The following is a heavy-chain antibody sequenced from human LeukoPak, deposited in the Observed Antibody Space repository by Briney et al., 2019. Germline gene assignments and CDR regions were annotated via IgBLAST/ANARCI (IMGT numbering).Heavy chain of an antibody. D-gene: IGHD2-2*01. CDR3: ARGRSRYCSSTSCLRGMDV. V-gene: IGHV4-34*01. CDR1: GGSFSGYY. CDR2: INHSGST. J-gene: IGHJ6*02. Sequence: SETLSLTCAVYGGSFSGYYWSWIRQPPGKGLEWIGEINHSGSTNYNPSLKSRVTISVDTSKNQFSLKLSSVTAADTAVYYCARGRSRYCSSTSCLRGMDVWGQGTTVTVSS.